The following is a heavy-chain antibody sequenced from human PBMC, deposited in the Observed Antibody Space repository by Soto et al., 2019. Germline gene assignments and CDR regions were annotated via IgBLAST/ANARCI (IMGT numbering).Heavy chain of an antibody. J-gene: IGHJ6*03. CDR1: GGSISSYY. Sequence: PSETLSLTCTVSGGSISSYYWSWIRQSPGKGLEWIGDIYHSGSTKYNPSLKSRVTISVDTSKNQFSLKLSSVTAADTAVYYCARGHGAATSNYYYMDVWGKGTTVTV. D-gene: IGHD6-25*01. V-gene: IGHV4-59*12. CDR2: IYHSGST. CDR3: ARGHGAATSNYYYMDV.